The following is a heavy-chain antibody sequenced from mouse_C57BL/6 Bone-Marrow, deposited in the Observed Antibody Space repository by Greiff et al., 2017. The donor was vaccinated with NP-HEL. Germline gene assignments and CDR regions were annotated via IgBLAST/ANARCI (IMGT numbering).Heavy chain of an antibody. CDR3: AREGNIYAMDY. J-gene: IGHJ4*01. D-gene: IGHD2-1*01. V-gene: IGHV1-81*01. CDR2: IYPRSGNT. Sequence: VHLVESGAELARPGASVKLSCKASGYTFTSYGISWVKQRTGQGLEWIGEIYPRSGNTYYNEKFKGKATLTADKSSSTAYMELRSLTSEDAAVYFCAREGNIYAMDYWGQGTSVTVSS. CDR1: GYTFTSYG.